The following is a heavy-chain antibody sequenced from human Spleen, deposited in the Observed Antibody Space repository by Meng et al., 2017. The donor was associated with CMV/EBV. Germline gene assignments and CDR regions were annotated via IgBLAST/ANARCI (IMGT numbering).Heavy chain of an antibody. CDR1: GYTFTGYI. Sequence: ASVKVSCKASGYTFTGYILHWMRQAPGQWLAWMGWINPNTGVTHYSQRFQGRVTLTGDTSITTVYMDLSGLKSDDTAVYFCARNSYGYRFDYWGQGTLVTVSS. J-gene: IGHJ4*02. CDR3: ARNSYGYRFDY. V-gene: IGHV1-2*02. D-gene: IGHD5-18*01. CDR2: INPNTGVT.